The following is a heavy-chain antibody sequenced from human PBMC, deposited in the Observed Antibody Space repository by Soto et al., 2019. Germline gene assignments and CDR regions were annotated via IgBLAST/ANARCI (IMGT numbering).Heavy chain of an antibody. Sequence: LSLTCAVSGGSISSSNWWSWVRQPPGKGLEWIGEIYHSGSTNYNPSLKSRVTISVDKSKNQFSLKLSSVTAADTAVYYCARVGSSWHLRGQGDFYFDYWGQGTLVTVSS. V-gene: IGHV4-4*02. CDR1: GGSISSSNW. J-gene: IGHJ4*02. D-gene: IGHD6-13*01. CDR2: IYHSGST. CDR3: ARVGSSWHLRGQGDFYFDY.